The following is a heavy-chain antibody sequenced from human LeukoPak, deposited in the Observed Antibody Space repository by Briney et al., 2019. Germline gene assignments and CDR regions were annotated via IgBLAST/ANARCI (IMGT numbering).Heavy chain of an antibody. V-gene: IGHV3-21*01. CDR3: AKERRGYSYGYIDY. CDR2: ISSTGSAK. J-gene: IGHJ4*02. CDR1: GFTFSTYN. D-gene: IGHD5-18*01. Sequence: PGGSLRLSCAASGFTFSTYNMNWVRQAPGKGLEWVSSISSTGSAKYYADSVRGRFTISRDNANHSLYLQMNSLRAEDTAVYYCAKERRGYSYGYIDYWGQGSLASVSS.